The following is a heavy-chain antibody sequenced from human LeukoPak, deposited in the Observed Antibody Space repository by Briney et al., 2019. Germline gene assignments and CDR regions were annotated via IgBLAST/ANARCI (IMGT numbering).Heavy chain of an antibody. CDR2: ISYIGST. CDR3: ARDHLPAGAPGYYMDV. Sequence: SETLSLTCVVSGDSFSSHYWTWIRQSPGKGLEWTGYISYIGSTNYNPSLKSRVTISIDTSKNQFSLKLRSVTAADTAVYYCARDHLPAGAPGYYMDVWGKGTTVTVSS. V-gene: IGHV4-59*11. D-gene: IGHD4/OR15-4a*01. CDR1: GDSFSSHY. J-gene: IGHJ6*03.